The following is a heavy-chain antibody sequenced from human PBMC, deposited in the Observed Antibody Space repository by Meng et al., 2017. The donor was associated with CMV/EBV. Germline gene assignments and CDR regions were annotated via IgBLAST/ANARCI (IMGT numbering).Heavy chain of an antibody. J-gene: IGHJ4*02. Sequence: ASVKVSCRASGYTFIDHYIHWVRQAPGQGLEWTGWINPDSGGTNYARKFQGRVTMTRDTSMSTAYMELSRLTPDDTAVYYCARYRVDIVATTPFGYWGQGTLVTVSS. D-gene: IGHD5-12*01. CDR1: GYTFIDHY. V-gene: IGHV1-2*02. CDR2: INPDSGGT. CDR3: ARYRVDIVATTPFGY.